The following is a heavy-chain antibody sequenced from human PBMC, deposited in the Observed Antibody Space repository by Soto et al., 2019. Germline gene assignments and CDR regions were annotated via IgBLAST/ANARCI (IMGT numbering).Heavy chain of an antibody. CDR3: ARERTSKGGLDI. Sequence: EVQLVEAGGGLVQPGGSLRLSCAASGFTFSSDWMNWVRQSPGKGLEWVSRIISGGTRVSYADSVKGRFTITRDNAKNTLYLEMHSLTVDDTAVYHCARERTSKGGLDIWGQGTTVTVSS. V-gene: IGHV3-74*01. CDR1: GFTFSSDW. CDR2: IISGGTRV. J-gene: IGHJ6*02.